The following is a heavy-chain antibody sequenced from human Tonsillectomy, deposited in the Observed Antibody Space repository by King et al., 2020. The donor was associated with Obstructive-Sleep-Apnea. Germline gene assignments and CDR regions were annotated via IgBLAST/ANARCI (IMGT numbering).Heavy chain of an antibody. V-gene: IGHV5-51*01. Sequence: EVQLVESGAEVKKPGEALKISCKGSGYRFLTYWIGWVRQMPGKGLEWMGIIYTGDSDTRYSPSFQGQVTISADESITTAYLQWSSLKASDTAMYYCARGGEYYFDYWGQGTLVTVSS. CDR2: IYTGDSDT. CDR3: ARGGEYYFDY. CDR1: GYRFLTYW. J-gene: IGHJ4*02. D-gene: IGHD2-15*01.